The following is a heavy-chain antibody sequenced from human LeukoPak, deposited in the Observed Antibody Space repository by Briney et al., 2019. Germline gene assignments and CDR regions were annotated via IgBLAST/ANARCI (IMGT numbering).Heavy chain of an antibody. CDR1: GFNFRDHW. CDR2: ISYDGSNK. CDR3: AKAGSGSYYSYAFDI. J-gene: IGHJ3*02. D-gene: IGHD1-26*01. V-gene: IGHV3-30*18. Sequence: GGSLRLSCAVSGFNFRDHWMDWVRQAPGKGLEWVAVISYDGSNKYYADSVKGRFTISRDNSKNTLYLQMNSLRAEDTAVYYCAKAGSGSYYSYAFDIWGQGTMVTVSS.